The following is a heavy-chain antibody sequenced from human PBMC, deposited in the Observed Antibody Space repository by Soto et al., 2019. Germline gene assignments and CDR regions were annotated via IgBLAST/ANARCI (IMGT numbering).Heavy chain of an antibody. CDR3: ARDQGGEFLKGSGMDV. D-gene: IGHD3-10*01. Sequence: QVQLQESGPGLVKPSETLSLTCTVSGDSISRYYWSWIRLSPGKGLEWSGDIYYSGETNYNPSVKSRGAISVDRTKNQFSLKLSSVTAADTAVYYCARDQGGEFLKGSGMDVWGQGTTVTVSS. J-gene: IGHJ6*02. CDR1: GDSISRYY. CDR2: IYYSGET. V-gene: IGHV4-59*01.